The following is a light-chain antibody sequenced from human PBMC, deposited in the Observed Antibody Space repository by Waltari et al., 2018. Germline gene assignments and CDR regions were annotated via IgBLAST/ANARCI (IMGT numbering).Light chain of an antibody. CDR3: SSYAGSSNFV. J-gene: IGLJ1*01. Sequence: QSALTQPPSASGSPGQSVTISCTGTSSDVGGYKYVSWYKQLPGTAPILIIYEASERPSGVPDRFSGSKSGNTASLTVSGLQAEDEADYYCSSYAGSSNFVFGTGTKVTVL. CDR1: SSDVGGYKY. CDR2: EAS. V-gene: IGLV2-8*01.